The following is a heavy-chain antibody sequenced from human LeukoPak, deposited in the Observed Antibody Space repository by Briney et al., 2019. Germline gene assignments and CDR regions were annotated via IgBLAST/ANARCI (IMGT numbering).Heavy chain of an antibody. CDR1: GFTFSTFH. J-gene: IGHJ5*02. CDR3: ARSYVLNFFNP. CDR2: IKNDGGNE. V-gene: IGHV3-30*02. D-gene: IGHD3-10*02. Sequence: GGSLRLSCATPGFTFSTFHMHWVRQAPGGVPEWVAFIKNDGGNEYYGDSVKGRFTISRDNSKSTVYLQMNSLTAEDTAVYYCARSYVLNFFNPWGQGTLVTVSS.